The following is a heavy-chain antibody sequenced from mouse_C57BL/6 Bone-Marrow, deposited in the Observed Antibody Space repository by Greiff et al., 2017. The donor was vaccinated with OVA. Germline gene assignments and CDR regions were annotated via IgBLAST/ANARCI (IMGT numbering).Heavy chain of an antibody. V-gene: IGHV1-81*01. J-gene: IGHJ3*01. D-gene: IGHD4-1*01. CDR1: GYTFTSYG. CDR3: ARPPLTAAWFAY. Sequence: KQSCKASGYTFTSYGISWVKQRTGQGLEWIGEIYPRSGNTYYNEKFKGKATLTADKSSSTAYMELRSLTSEDSAVYFCARPPLTAAWFAYWGQGTLVTVSA. CDR2: IYPRSGNT.